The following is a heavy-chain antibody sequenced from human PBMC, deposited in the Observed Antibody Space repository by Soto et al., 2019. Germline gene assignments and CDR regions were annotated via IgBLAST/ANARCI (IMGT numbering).Heavy chain of an antibody. J-gene: IGHJ5*02. CDR1: GFTFSGFC. CDR3: GKGRGGGILDWFDP. D-gene: IGHD3-16*01. CDR2: VTGSGGGT. Sequence: EVRLLESGGGLVQPRGSLRLSCAASGFTFSGFCMAWVRQAPGKGLEWVATVTGSGGGTYYADSVKGRFSISRDNSKNTIYQQMYSRRPEETAVFFRGKGRGGGILDWFDPWGQGIMVTVSS. V-gene: IGHV3-23*01.